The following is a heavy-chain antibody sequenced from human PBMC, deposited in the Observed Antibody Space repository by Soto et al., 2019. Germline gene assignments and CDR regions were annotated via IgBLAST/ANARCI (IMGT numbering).Heavy chain of an antibody. J-gene: IGHJ3*02. V-gene: IGHV4-4*02. CDR3: ARLPGGVVSADDAFEI. D-gene: IGHD2-21*02. CDR1: GDSVSSSNW. Sequence: QVQLQESGPGLVKPSGTLSLTCAVSGDSVSSSNWWSWVRQYPGKGLEWMGEIYHSGSAHYNPSLKSRATISLDKSKNQFSLRLTSVTAADTAVYYCARLPGGVVSADDAFEIWGPGTRVIVSS. CDR2: IYHSGSA.